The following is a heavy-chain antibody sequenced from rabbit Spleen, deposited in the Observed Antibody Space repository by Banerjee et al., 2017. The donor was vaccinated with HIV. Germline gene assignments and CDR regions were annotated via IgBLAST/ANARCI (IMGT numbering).Heavy chain of an antibody. CDR3: ARHYSTYGDAGDL. D-gene: IGHD6-1*01. V-gene: IGHV1S40*01. CDR2: ISDRSGRT. Sequence: QSLEESGGDLVKPGASLTLTCTASGFFFSGSHYMCWVRQAPGKGLEWIACISDRSGRTDSATWAKGRFTISKTSSTTVTLQMTSLTVADTATYFCARHYSTYGDAGDLWGPGTLVTVS. CDR1: GFFFSGSHY. J-gene: IGHJ4*01.